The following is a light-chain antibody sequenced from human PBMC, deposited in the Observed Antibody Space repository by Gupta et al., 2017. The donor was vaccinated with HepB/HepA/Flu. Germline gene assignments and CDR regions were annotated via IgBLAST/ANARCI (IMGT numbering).Light chain of an antibody. Sequence: QSALPQPGSVSGSPGQSLPISCTRYSSHIGSSASVSWYQQHPGKVPKLMIYGVTSRPSGVSNRFSGSKSGNTASLTISGLQAEDEADYYCKSYAGTTLHYVFGTGTKVTVL. CDR1: SSHIGSSAS. V-gene: IGLV2-14*03. CDR2: GVT. J-gene: IGLJ1*01. CDR3: KSYAGTTLHYV.